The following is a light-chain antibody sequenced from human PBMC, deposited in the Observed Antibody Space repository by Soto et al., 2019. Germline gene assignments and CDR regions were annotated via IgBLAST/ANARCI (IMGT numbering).Light chain of an antibody. CDR2: KAS. V-gene: IGKV1-5*03. Sequence: DIQMTQSPSTLSASVGDRVTITCRASQSISSSLAWYQQKTGKAPKLLIYKASSLESGVPSSFSGSGSRTEFTLTISSLQPDDFASYYCQQYKSYPVTFGGGTKVEIK. CDR3: QQYKSYPVT. CDR1: QSISSS. J-gene: IGKJ4*01.